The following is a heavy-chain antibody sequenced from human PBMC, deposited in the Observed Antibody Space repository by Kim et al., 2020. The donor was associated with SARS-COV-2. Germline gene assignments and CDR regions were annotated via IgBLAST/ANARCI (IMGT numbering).Heavy chain of an antibody. D-gene: IGHD3-22*01. CDR1: GGSISSYY. V-gene: IGHV4-59*01. CDR2: IYYSGST. CDR3: ARDRFDYYDSSGYYPSGYYFYGMDV. Sequence: SETLSLTCTVSGGSISSYYWSWIRQPPGKGLEWIGYIYYSGSTNYNPSLKSRVTISVDTSKNQFSLKLSSVTAADTTVYYCARDRFDYYDSSGYYPSGYYFYGMDVWGQGTTVTVSS. J-gene: IGHJ6*02.